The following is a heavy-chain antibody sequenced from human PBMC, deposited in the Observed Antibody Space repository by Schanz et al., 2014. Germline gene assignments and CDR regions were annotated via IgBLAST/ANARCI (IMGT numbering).Heavy chain of an antibody. CDR3: ARAEINSGYARYYYGMDV. J-gene: IGHJ6*02. Sequence: QVQLQESGPGLVKPSGTLSLTCTVSGASISSVYWWSWVRQSPGTGLEWIGRIYTSGSTNYNPSLKSRVTMSVDTSKNQFSLKLSSVTAADTAVYYCARAEINSGYARYYYGMDVWGQGTTVTVSS. V-gene: IGHV4-4*02. D-gene: IGHD5-12*01. CDR2: IYTSGST. CDR1: GASISSVYW.